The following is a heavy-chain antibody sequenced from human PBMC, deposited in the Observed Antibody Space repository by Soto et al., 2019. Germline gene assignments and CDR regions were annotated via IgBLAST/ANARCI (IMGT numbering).Heavy chain of an antibody. CDR2: IYTSGST. D-gene: IGHD2-2*02. CDR1: GGSISSYY. V-gene: IGHV4-4*07. Sequence: QVQLQESGPGLVKPSETLSLTCTVSGGSISSYYWSWIRQPAGKGLEWIGRIYTSGSTNYNPSLKSRVTSSVDTSKNQFSLKLSSVTAADTAVYYCARDRGYCSSTSCYKGGWFDPWGQGTLVTVSS. J-gene: IGHJ5*02. CDR3: ARDRGYCSSTSCYKGGWFDP.